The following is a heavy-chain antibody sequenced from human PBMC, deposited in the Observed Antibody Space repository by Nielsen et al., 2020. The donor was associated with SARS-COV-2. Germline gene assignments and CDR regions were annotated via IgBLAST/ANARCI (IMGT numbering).Heavy chain of an antibody. CDR3: ARSSSWDKYFDY. CDR2: IYYSGTT. V-gene: IGHV4-39*01. CDR1: GGSISSPYYY. J-gene: IGHJ4*02. D-gene: IGHD6-13*01. Sequence: SETLSLTCIVSGGSISSPYYYWGWIRQPPGKGPEWIGSIYYSGTTYYNPSLKSRVTLSADTSKNQFSLRLGSVTAADTAVYYCARSSSWDKYFDYWGQGALVTVSS.